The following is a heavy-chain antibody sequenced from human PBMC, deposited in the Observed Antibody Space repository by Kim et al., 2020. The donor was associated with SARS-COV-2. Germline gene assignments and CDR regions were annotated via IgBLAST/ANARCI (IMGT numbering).Heavy chain of an antibody. CDR1: GFTFRSYA. V-gene: IGHV3-23*01. CDR2: VNPDGSAT. Sequence: GGSLRPSCAASGFTFRSYAMAWVRQAPGKGLEWVSTVNPDGSATHYADSVKGRFTISRDMSKNTVSLQMDSLRAEDTAVYYCAKDVAGSICGGDCYHDGACDYWGQGTLVIVSS. D-gene: IGHD2-21*01. CDR3: AKDVAGSICGGDCYHDGACDY. J-gene: IGHJ4*02.